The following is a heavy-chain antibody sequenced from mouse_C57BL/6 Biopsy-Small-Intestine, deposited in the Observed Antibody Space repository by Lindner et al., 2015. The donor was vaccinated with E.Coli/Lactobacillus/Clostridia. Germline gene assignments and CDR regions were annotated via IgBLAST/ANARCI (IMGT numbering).Heavy chain of an antibody. D-gene: IGHD2-2*01. CDR2: INPYNGGT. J-gene: IGHJ2*01. CDR3: IRSEWVTNYFDY. Sequence: VQLQESGPVLVKPGASVKMSCKASGYTFTDSYMSWVKQSHGKSLEWIGIINPYNGGTSYNQRFKGKATLTVDKSSSTVYLELNSLTSEDSAVYYCIRSEWVTNYFDYWGQGTTLTVSS. V-gene: IGHV1-19*01. CDR1: GYTFTDSY.